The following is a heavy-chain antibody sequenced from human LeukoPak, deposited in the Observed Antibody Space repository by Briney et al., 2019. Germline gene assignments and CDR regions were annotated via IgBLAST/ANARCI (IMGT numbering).Heavy chain of an antibody. Sequence: GASVKVSCKACGYTFTSYYMHWVRPAPGQGLEWMGIINPSGGSTSYAQKFQGRVTMTRDTSTSTVYMELSSLRSEDTAVYYCARGFYDFWSGYPHYYYYMDVWGKGTTVTVSS. CDR1: GYTFTSYY. CDR3: ARGFYDFWSGYPHYYYYMDV. D-gene: IGHD3-3*01. J-gene: IGHJ6*03. CDR2: INPSGGST. V-gene: IGHV1-46*01.